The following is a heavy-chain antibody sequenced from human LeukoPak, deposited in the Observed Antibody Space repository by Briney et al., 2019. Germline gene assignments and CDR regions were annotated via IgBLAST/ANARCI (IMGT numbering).Heavy chain of an antibody. CDR3: ARLSSRGLVPDY. J-gene: IGHJ4*02. D-gene: IGHD5-12*01. CDR2: MNPNSGNT. CDR1: GYTFTSYD. Sequence: ASVKVSCKASGYTFTSYDINWVPQATGQGLEWMGWMNPNSGNTGYAQKFQGRVTMTRNTSISTAYMELSSLRSEDTAVYYCARLSSRGLVPDYWGQGTLVTVSS. V-gene: IGHV1-8*01.